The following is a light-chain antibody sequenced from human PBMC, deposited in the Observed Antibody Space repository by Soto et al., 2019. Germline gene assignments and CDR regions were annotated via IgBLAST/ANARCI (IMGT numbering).Light chain of an antibody. CDR2: GAS. V-gene: IGKV3-15*01. CDR1: QSISSN. CDR3: QHYHNWPPIS. Sequence: EIVMTQSPVTLSVSPGERGTLSCRASQSISSNLAWYQLRPGQAPRLLIYGASTRATGTPTRFSGSGSGTELTLTISSLQSEDFAVYYCQHYHNWPPISFGGGTMVEI. J-gene: IGKJ4*01.